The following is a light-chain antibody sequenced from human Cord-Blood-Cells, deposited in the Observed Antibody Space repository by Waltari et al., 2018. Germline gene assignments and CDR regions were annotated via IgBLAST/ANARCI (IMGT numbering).Light chain of an antibody. CDR1: SSDVGSYNL. CDR3: CSYAGSSTVV. J-gene: IGLJ2*01. V-gene: IGLV2-23*01. Sequence: QSALTQPASVSGSPGQSITISCTGTSSDVGSYNLVSWYQQHPGKAPKLMSYEGSKRPSGVSKRLSVSKSVNTASLTISGLQAEDEADDYGCSYAGSSTVVFGGGTKLTVL. CDR2: EGS.